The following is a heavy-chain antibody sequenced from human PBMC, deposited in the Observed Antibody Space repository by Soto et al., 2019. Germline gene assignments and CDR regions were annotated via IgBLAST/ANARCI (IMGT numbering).Heavy chain of an antibody. V-gene: IGHV1-2*02. CDR2: INPNSGGT. Sequence: ASVKVSCKASGYTFTGYYMHWLRQAPGQGLEWMGWINPNSGGTNYAQKFQGRVTMTRDTSISTAYMELSRLRSDDTAVYYCAREYVYYYYGMDVWGQGTTVTVSS. CDR1: GYTFTGYY. CDR3: AREYVYYYYGMDV. D-gene: IGHD2-8*01. J-gene: IGHJ6*02.